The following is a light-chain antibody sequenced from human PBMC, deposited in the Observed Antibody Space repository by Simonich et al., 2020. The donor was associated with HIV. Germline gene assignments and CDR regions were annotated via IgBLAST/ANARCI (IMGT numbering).Light chain of an antibody. CDR3: QQYYTTPRT. CDR1: QSVLYSSNNKNY. J-gene: IGKJ1*01. V-gene: IGKV4-1*01. Sequence: DIVMTQSPDSLAVSLGERATINCKSSQSVLYSSNNKNYLVWYQQKPGQPPKLRIYGASTRESGVPDRFSGSGSGTDFTLTISSLQAEDVAVYYCQQYYTTPRTFGQGTKVEIK. CDR2: GAS.